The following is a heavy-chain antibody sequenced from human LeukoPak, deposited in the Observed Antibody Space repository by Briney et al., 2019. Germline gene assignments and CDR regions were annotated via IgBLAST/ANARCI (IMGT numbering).Heavy chain of an antibody. D-gene: IGHD2-2*01. V-gene: IGHV4-30-4*08. CDR2: IYYSGST. J-gene: IGHJ4*02. CDR1: GGSISSGDYY. CDR3: ARGGYCSSTSCPPLRAFDY. Sequence: SETLSLTCTVSGGSISSGDYYWSWIRQPPGKGLEWIGYIYYSGSTYYNPSLKSRVTISVDTSKNQFSLKLSSVTAADTAVYYCARGGYCSSTSCPPLRAFDYWGQGTLVTVSS.